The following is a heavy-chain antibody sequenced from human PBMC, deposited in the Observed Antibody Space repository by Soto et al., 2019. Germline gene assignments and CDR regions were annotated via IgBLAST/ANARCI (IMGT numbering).Heavy chain of an antibody. V-gene: IGHV1-69*13. D-gene: IGHD5-18*01. CDR2: IIPIFGTA. CDR1: GGTFSSYA. Sequence: SVKVSCKASGGTFSSYAISWVRQAPGQGLEWMGGIIPIFGTANYAQKFRGRVTITADESTSTAYMELSSLRSEDTAVYYCARNSGIQLAYEYFQHWGQGTLVTVSS. J-gene: IGHJ1*01. CDR3: ARNSGIQLAYEYFQH.